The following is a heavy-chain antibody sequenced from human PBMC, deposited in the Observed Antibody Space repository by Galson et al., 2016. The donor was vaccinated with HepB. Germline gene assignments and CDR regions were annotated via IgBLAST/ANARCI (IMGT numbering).Heavy chain of an antibody. CDR2: ISYGGDI. D-gene: IGHD6-19*01. V-gene: IGHV3-30*04. CDR1: EFSFNDYG. J-gene: IGHJ5*02. CDR3: ARDWGSSGWYNWFDP. Sequence: SLRLSCAASEFSFNDYGFHWVRQAPGKGLEWLAMISYGGDIYYTDSVKGRFTISRDNSENTLYLQMNSLRPEDTGVYYCARDWGSSGWYNWFDPWGQGTLVTVSS.